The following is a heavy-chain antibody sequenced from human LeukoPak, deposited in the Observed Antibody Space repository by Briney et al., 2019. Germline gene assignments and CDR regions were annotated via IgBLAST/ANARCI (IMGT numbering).Heavy chain of an antibody. Sequence: SETLSLTCTVSGGSTSSTSYYWGWIRQPPGKGLQWIGSIYYSGNTFYNPSLKSRVTISVDTSKNQFSLKLSSVTAADTAVFYCASIRLGSWPEYFQHWGQGTLVTVSS. J-gene: IGHJ1*01. CDR1: GGSTSSTSYY. D-gene: IGHD6-13*01. CDR3: ASIRLGSWPEYFQH. CDR2: IYYSGNT. V-gene: IGHV4-39*01.